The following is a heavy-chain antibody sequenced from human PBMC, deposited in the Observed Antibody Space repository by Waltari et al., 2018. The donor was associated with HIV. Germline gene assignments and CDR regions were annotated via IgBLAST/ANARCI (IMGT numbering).Heavy chain of an antibody. CDR2: MDPSSGNT. D-gene: IGHD5-12*01. Sequence: QVQLVQSGAEVKKPGDSVKVSCKASGYTFTTYDINWVRQATGQGLEWMGWMDPSSGNTAYAQNFQGRVTMTRNTSTSTAYMELSSLRSEDTAVYYCARNSVATRYCDYWGQGTPVTVSS. CDR3: ARNSVATRYCDY. V-gene: IGHV1-8*01. J-gene: IGHJ4*02. CDR1: GYTFTTYD.